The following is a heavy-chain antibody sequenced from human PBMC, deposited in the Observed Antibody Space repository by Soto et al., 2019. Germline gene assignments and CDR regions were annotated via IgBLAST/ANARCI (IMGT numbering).Heavy chain of an antibody. J-gene: IGHJ6*02. V-gene: IGHV1-18*01. CDR3: ARGVYYDSSGARNYHYYGMDV. Sequence: ASVKVSCKASGYSFSSYGITWVRQAPGQGLEWLGWISPYNDDTKYAQRLQGRVTMTTDTSTRTAYMDIRGLRSDDTAIYYCARGVYYDSSGARNYHYYGMDVWSQGTTVTVSS. CDR2: ISPYNDDT. D-gene: IGHD3-22*01. CDR1: GYSFSSYG.